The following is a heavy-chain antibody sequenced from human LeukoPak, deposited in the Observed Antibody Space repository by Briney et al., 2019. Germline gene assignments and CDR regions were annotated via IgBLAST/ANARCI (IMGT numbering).Heavy chain of an antibody. J-gene: IGHJ4*02. CDR3: VKDLGYSGYAFDY. CDR1: GFTFSSYA. V-gene: IGHV3-64D*06. CDR2: ISSNGGST. D-gene: IGHD5-12*01. Sequence: GGSLRLSCSASGFTFSSYAMHWVRQAPGKGPEYVSAISSNGGSTYYADSVKGRFTISRDNSKNTLYLQMSSLRAEDTAVYYCVKDLGYSGYAFDYWGQGTLVTVSS.